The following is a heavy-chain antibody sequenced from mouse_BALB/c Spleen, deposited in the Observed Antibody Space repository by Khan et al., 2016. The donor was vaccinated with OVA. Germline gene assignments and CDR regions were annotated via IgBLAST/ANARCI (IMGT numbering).Heavy chain of an antibody. CDR1: GFTFSSYA. CDR3: ARGHFYGSSYDYWYFDV. D-gene: IGHD1-1*01. V-gene: IGHV5-6-5*01. CDR2: INSGGSF. Sequence: EVELVESGGDLVKPGGSLKLSCAASGFTFSSYAMSWVRQTPEKRLEWVASINSGGSFYYSDSVRGRFTISRDNARNILYLQMSSLNSKDTAMYFCARGHFYGSSYDYWYFDVWGAGTTVTVSS. J-gene: IGHJ1*01.